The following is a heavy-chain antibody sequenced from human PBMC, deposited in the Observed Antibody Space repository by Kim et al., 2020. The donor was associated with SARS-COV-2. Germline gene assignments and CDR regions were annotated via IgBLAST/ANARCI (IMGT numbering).Heavy chain of an antibody. J-gene: IGHJ5*02. CDR1: GFTFSNAW. Sequence: GGSLRLSCAASGFTFSNAWMSWVRQAPGKGLEWVGRIKSKTDGGTTDYAAPVKGRFTISRDDSKNTLYLQMNSLKTEDTAVYYCTTAGGGLLWFGEGSWFDPWGQGTLVTVSS. CDR3: TTAGGGLLWFGEGSWFDP. D-gene: IGHD3-10*01. V-gene: IGHV3-15*01. CDR2: IKSKTDGGTT.